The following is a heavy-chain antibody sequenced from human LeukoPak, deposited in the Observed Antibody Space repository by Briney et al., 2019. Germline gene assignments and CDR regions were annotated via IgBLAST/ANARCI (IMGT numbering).Heavy chain of an antibody. CDR2: IYYSGST. D-gene: IGHD6-19*01. J-gene: IGHJ6*02. CDR1: GGSFSGYY. CDR3: ARGYSSGWYLAKSRIYGMDV. Sequence: KASETLSLACAVYGGSFSGYYWSWIRQPPGKGLEWIGYIYYSGSTNYNPSLKSRVTISVDTSKNQFSLKLSSVTAADTAVYYCARGYSSGWYLAKSRIYGMDVWGQGTTVTVSS. V-gene: IGHV4-59*01.